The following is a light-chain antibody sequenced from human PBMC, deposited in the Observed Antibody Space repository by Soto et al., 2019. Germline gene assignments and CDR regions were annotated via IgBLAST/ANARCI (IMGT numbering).Light chain of an antibody. CDR2: GNS. Sequence: QSVLTQPPSLSGAPGQRVTISGTGSSSNIGAGYDVHWYQQLPGTAPKLLIYGNSNRPSGVPDRFSGSKSGTSASLAITGLQAEDEADYYCQSYDSSLSGHVVFGGGTKLTVL. CDR3: QSYDSSLSGHVV. J-gene: IGLJ2*01. V-gene: IGLV1-40*01. CDR1: SSNIGAGYD.